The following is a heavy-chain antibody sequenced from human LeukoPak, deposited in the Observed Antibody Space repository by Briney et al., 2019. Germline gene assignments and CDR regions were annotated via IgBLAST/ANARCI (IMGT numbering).Heavy chain of an antibody. CDR1: GASISSYY. Sequence: SETLSLTCTVSGASISSYYCNWIRQSPGKGLEWIGFTYYSGITNYNPSLRSRVTISVDTSKNQFSLNLNSVTSADTAVYFCARLVYAMDSFDYWGQGTLVTVSS. CDR3: ARLVYAMDSFDY. J-gene: IGHJ4*02. CDR2: TYYSGIT. D-gene: IGHD2-8*01. V-gene: IGHV4-59*13.